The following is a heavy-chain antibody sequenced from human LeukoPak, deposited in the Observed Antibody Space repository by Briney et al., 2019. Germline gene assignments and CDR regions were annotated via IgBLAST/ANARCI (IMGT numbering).Heavy chain of an antibody. J-gene: IGHJ6*03. V-gene: IGHV1-69*05. CDR3: ARVGKYSSSSVRTADYYYYMDV. D-gene: IGHD6-6*01. CDR2: IIPIFGTA. CDR1: GGTFSSYA. Sequence: ASVKVSCKASGGTFSSYAISWVRQAPGQGLEWMGGIIPIFGTANYAQKFQGRVTITTDESTSTAYMELSSLRSEDTAVYYCARVGKYSSSSVRTADYYYYMDVWGKGTTVTVSS.